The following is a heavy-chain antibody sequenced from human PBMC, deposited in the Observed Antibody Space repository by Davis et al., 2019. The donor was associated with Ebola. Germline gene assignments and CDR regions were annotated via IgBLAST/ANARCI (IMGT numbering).Heavy chain of an antibody. CDR3: ARVLGENDSWSAPGY. D-gene: IGHD3-3*01. CDR2: ILYDGTNK. Sequence: PGGSLRLSCETSGFRFSNYGMNWVRQAPGKGLEWVAVILYDGTNKHYADSVRGRFTISRDNSKNTLYLQMSSLRAEDTAVYYCARVLGENDSWSAPGYWGQGTLVTVSS. CDR1: GFRFSNYG. J-gene: IGHJ4*02. V-gene: IGHV3-30*03.